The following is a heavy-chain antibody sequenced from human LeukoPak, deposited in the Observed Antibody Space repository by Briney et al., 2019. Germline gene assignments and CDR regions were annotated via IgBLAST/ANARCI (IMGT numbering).Heavy chain of an antibody. V-gene: IGHV1-18*01. CDR1: GYTLTKFG. CDR3: ARDSSGSYGY. J-gene: IGHJ4*02. Sequence: ASVKVSCKTSGYTLTKFGITWVRQAPGQGLEWMGWISVYNGNTNYAQKFQDRVTVTTDTSTSTAYMELRSLRSDDTAVYYCARDSSGSYGYWGQGTLVTVSS. D-gene: IGHD1-26*01. CDR2: ISVYNGNT.